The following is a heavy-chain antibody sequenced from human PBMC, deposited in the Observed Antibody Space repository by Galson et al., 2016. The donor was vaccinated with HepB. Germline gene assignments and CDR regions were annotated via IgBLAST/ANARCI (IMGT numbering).Heavy chain of an antibody. CDR3: ARSRTSSWGAEFFQH. V-gene: IGHV5-51*01. Sequence: QSGAEVKKPGESLKISCKGSGCNFANYWIGWVRQMPGKGLEWMGIIYPADSETRYSPSSQGQVTISADKSISTAYLQWSSLKASDTAMYYCARSRTSSWGAEFFQHWGQGTLVTVSS. CDR1: GCNFANYW. D-gene: IGHD6-13*01. CDR2: IYPADSET. J-gene: IGHJ1*01.